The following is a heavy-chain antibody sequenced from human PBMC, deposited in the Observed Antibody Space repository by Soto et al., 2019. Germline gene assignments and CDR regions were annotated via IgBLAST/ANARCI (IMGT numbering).Heavy chain of an antibody. CDR2: IIPIFGTA. J-gene: IGHJ6*02. V-gene: IGHV1-69*13. D-gene: IGHD2-21*01. CDR3: LWSYYRYGMDV. Sequence: SVKSSCKASGGTFSSYAISWVRQAPGQGLEWMGGIIPIFGTANYAQKFQGRVTITADESTSTAYMELSSLRSEDTAVYYCLWSYYRYGMDVWGQGTTVTVSS. CDR1: GGTFSSYA.